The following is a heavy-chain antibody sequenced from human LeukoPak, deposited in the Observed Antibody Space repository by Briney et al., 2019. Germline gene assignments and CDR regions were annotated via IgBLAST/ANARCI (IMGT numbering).Heavy chain of an antibody. CDR3: ARGATIFGVVMDDAFDI. Sequence: SETLSLTCAVYGGSLSGYYWSWIRQPPGKGLEWIGEINHSGSTNYNPSLKSRVTISVDTSKNQFSLKLSSVTAADTAVYYCARGATIFGVVMDDAFDIWGQGTMVTVSS. CDR2: INHSGST. CDR1: GGSLSGYY. J-gene: IGHJ3*02. D-gene: IGHD3-3*01. V-gene: IGHV4-34*01.